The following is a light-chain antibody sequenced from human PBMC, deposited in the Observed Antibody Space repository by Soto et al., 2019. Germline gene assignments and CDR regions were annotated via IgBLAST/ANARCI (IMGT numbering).Light chain of an antibody. J-gene: IGLJ1*01. CDR2: EVS. V-gene: IGLV2-14*01. Sequence: QSVLTQPAPVSGSPGQSITISCTGTSSDVGGYNLVSWYQQHPGKAPKLMIYEVSNRPSGVSNRFSGSKSGNTASLTISGLQAEDEADYYCSSYTSSSNYVFGTGTKVTVL. CDR3: SSYTSSSNYV. CDR1: SSDVGGYNL.